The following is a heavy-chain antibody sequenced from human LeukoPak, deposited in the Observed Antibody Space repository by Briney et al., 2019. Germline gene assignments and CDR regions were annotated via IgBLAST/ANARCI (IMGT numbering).Heavy chain of an antibody. D-gene: IGHD6-19*01. CDR1: GFTFSSYE. CDR2: ISSSGSTI. V-gene: IGHV3-48*03. CDR3: AALIAVAGRSFDYYGMDV. Sequence: GGSLRLSCAASGFTFSSYEMNWVRQAPGKGLEWVSYISSSGSTIYYADSVKGRFTISRDNAKNSLYLQMNSLRAEDTAVYHCAALIAVAGRSFDYYGMDVWGQGTTVTVSS. J-gene: IGHJ6*02.